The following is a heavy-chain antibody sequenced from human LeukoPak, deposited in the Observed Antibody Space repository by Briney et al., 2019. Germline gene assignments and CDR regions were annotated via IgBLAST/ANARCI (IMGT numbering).Heavy chain of an antibody. Sequence: SETLSLTCAVYGGSFSGYYWSWIRQPPGKGLEWIGEIYHNGGTNYNPSLKSRVTMSVDTSKNQFSLNVNSVTAADTAIYYCAREVAAGSHKGFDYWGQGTLVTVSS. CDR2: IYHNGGT. CDR3: AREVAAGSHKGFDY. J-gene: IGHJ4*02. CDR1: GGSFSGYY. V-gene: IGHV4-34*01. D-gene: IGHD6-19*01.